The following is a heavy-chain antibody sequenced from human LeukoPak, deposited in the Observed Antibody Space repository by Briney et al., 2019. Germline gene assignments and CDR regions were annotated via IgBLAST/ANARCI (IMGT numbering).Heavy chain of an antibody. CDR3: ATNNAVTTYYWYFAL. Sequence: PGGSLRLSCGASGFTLSTYTMNWVRQAPGKGLEWVSSISSSSSYIYYADSVKGRFTITRDNAKNSLYLQMNSLSAEDTAMYYCATNNAVTTYYWYFALWGRGTLVTVSS. CDR2: ISSSSSYI. V-gene: IGHV3-21*01. J-gene: IGHJ2*01. CDR1: GFTLSTYT. D-gene: IGHD4-17*01.